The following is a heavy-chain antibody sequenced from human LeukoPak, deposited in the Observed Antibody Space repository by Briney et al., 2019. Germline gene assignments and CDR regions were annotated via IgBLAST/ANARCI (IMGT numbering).Heavy chain of an antibody. D-gene: IGHD6-19*01. Sequence: GGSLRLSCAASGFTFDGYSMHWVRQSPGKGLEWVSGITWNSGTIGYADSVKGRFTISKDNAKNFLYLQMNSLRAEDTALYYCAKDGRAVAGRGDAFEIWGQGTMVTVSS. J-gene: IGHJ3*02. CDR3: AKDGRAVAGRGDAFEI. CDR1: GFTFDGYS. V-gene: IGHV3-9*01. CDR2: ITWNSGTI.